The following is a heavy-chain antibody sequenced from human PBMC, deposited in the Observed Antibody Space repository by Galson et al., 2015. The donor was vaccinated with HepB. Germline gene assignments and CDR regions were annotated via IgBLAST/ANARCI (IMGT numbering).Heavy chain of an antibody. D-gene: IGHD3-3*01. CDR2: ISGSGGTT. CDR1: GFTFSTYA. V-gene: IGHV3-23*01. CDR3: AKDLEISGRRSPFDY. Sequence: SLRLSCAASGFTFSTYAMSWVRQAPGKGLEWVSTISGSGGTTYYADSVRGRFTISRDNSKNTLYLQMNSLRAEDTAVYYCAKDLEISGRRSPFDYWGQGTLVTVSS. J-gene: IGHJ4*02.